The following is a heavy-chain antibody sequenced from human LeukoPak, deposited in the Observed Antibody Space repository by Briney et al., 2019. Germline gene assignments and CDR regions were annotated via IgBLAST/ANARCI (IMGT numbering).Heavy chain of an antibody. Sequence: ASVNVSCKASGYSFTNYGVSWVRQAPGQGLEWMGWISAYNGYTNYAQKFQFRVTTTTDTSTSTAYMELRSLTSDDTAVYYCARDKAVTTEVTQYFQHWGQGTLVTVSS. CDR1: GYSFTNYG. D-gene: IGHD4-11*01. CDR2: ISAYNGYT. CDR3: ARDKAVTTEVTQYFQH. J-gene: IGHJ1*01. V-gene: IGHV1-18*01.